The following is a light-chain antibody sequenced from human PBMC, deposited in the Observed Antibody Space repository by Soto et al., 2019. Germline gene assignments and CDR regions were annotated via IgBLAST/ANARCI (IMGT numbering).Light chain of an antibody. CDR2: GAS. J-gene: IGKJ3*01. V-gene: IGKV3-20*01. CDR3: QQYGRSPFT. CDR1: QSVSSSY. Sequence: EIVLTQSPGTLSLSPGERATLSCSASQSVSSSYLAWYQQKPGQAPRLLIYGASSRVTGIPGRFSGSGSGTDFTLTISRLEPEDCAVYYCQQYGRSPFTFGPGTKVDIK.